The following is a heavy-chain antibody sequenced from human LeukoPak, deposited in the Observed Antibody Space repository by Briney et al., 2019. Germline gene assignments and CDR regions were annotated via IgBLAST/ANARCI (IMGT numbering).Heavy chain of an antibody. CDR3: ARDTMVRGLPIDY. V-gene: IGHV3-21*01. Sequence: AGGSLRLSCAASGFTFSSYSMNWVRQAPGKGLEWVSSISSSSSYIYYADSVKGRFTISRGNAKNSLYLQMNSLRAEDTAVYYCARDTMVRGLPIDYWGQGTLVTVSS. CDR1: GFTFSSYS. J-gene: IGHJ4*02. CDR2: ISSSSSYI. D-gene: IGHD3-10*01.